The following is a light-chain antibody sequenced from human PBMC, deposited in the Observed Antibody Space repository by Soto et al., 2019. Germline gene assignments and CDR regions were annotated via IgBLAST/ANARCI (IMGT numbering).Light chain of an antibody. V-gene: IGLV1-40*01. CDR3: QSYDSSLTGWG. Sequence: QSVLTQPPSVSGAPGQRVTISCTGSSSNIGAGSDVHWYQQLPGTAPKLLIYGNSNRPSGVPDRFSGSKSGTSASLAITGLQAEDEADYYTQSYDSSLTGWGFGGGTKLTVL. CDR2: GNS. CDR1: SSNIGAGSD. J-gene: IGLJ3*02.